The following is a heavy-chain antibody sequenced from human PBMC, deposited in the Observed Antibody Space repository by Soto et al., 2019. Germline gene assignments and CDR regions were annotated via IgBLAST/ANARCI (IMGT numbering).Heavy chain of an antibody. CDR1: GFSLSNGKVG. D-gene: IGHD6-19*01. V-gene: IGHV2-26*01. CDR2: IFSNDEK. CDR3: ARILFGRSVAGGYFYMDV. J-gene: IGHJ6*03. Sequence: PTETLTLTCTVSGFSLSNGKVGVSWIRQPPGKALEWLAHIFSNDEKSYRTSLKSRLTISEDTSKSQVGLTMTNVDPVDTATYYCARILFGRSVAGGYFYMDVWGKGTTVTVSS.